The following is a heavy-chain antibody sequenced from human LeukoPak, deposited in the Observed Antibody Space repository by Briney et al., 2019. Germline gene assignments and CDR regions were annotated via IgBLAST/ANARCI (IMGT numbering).Heavy chain of an antibody. CDR2: ISSSSTNI. D-gene: IGHD2-2*01. CDR3: AKWDLFVVVPAADY. Sequence: GGSLRLSCAASGSTFSSYAMHWVRQAPGKGLEWVSSISSSSTNIYYADSVKGRFTISRDNAKNSLYLQMNSLRAEDTAVYYCAKWDLFVVVPAADYWGQGTLVTVSS. V-gene: IGHV3-21*01. CDR1: GSTFSSYA. J-gene: IGHJ4*02.